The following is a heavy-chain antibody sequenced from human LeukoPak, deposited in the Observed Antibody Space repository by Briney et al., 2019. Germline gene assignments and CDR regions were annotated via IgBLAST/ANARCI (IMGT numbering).Heavy chain of an antibody. J-gene: IGHJ6*03. Sequence: SETLSLTCAVYGGSFSGYYWSWIRQPPGKGLEWIGEINHSGSTNYNPSLKSRVTISVDTSKNQFSLKLSSVTAADTAVYYCARTPVVVPAAITPHYYYMDVWGKGTTVTVSS. CDR1: GGSFSGYY. D-gene: IGHD2-2*01. CDR2: INHSGST. CDR3: ARTPVVVPAAITPHYYYMDV. V-gene: IGHV4-34*01.